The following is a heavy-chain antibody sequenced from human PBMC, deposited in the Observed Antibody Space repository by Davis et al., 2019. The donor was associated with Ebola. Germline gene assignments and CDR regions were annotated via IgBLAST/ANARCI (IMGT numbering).Heavy chain of an antibody. V-gene: IGHV1-69*13. D-gene: IGHD4-11*01. CDR2: IIPIFGTA. Sequence: SVKVSCKASGGTFSSYAISWVRQAPGQGLEWMGGIIPIFGTANYAQKFQGRVTITADESTSTAYMELSSLRSEDTAVYYCARAMTTVTPVDFYFDYWGQGTLVTVSS. CDR3: ARAMTTVTPVDFYFDY. J-gene: IGHJ4*02. CDR1: GGTFSSYA.